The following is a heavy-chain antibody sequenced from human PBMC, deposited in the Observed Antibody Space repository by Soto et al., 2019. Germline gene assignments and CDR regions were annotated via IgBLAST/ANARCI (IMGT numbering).Heavy chain of an antibody. CDR3: ARDQTDSGGYSDS. V-gene: IGHV3-30*03. Sequence: PGGSLRLSCAASGFTFSNYGMHWVRQAPGKGLEWVAVISDDGVSKYYADSVQGRFTISRDNSKNTVYLQVSNLRAEDTAVYFCARDQTDSGGYSDSWSQGTLVTVSS. J-gene: IGHJ4*02. CDR2: ISDDGVSK. CDR1: GFTFSNYG. D-gene: IGHD2-15*01.